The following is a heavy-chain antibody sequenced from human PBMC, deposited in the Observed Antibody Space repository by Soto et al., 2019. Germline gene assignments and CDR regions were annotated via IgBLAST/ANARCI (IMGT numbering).Heavy chain of an antibody. J-gene: IGHJ4*02. Sequence: SETLSLTCAVYGGSFSGYYWSWIRQPPGKGLEWIGEINHSGSTNYNPSLKSRVTISVDTSKNQFSLKLSSVTAADTAVYYCARATGDFWSGYFGEFDYWGQGTLVTVSS. D-gene: IGHD3-3*01. CDR2: INHSGST. V-gene: IGHV4-34*01. CDR3: ARATGDFWSGYFGEFDY. CDR1: GGSFSGYY.